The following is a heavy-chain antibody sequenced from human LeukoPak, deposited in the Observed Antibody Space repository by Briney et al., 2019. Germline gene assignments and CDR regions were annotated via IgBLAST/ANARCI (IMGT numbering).Heavy chain of an antibody. V-gene: IGHV3-66*02. J-gene: IGHJ5*02. D-gene: IGHD3-10*01. Sequence: GGSLRLSCTASGFTFGDHAMSWVRQAPGKGLEWVSVIYSGGSTYYADSVKGRFTISRDNSKNTLYLQMNSLRAEDTAVYYCARTHYYGSGSYSNWFDPWGQGTLVTVSS. CDR1: GFTFGDHA. CDR3: ARTHYYGSGSYSNWFDP. CDR2: IYSGGST.